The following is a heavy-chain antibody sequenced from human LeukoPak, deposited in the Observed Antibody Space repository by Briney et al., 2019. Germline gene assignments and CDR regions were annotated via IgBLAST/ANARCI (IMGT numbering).Heavy chain of an antibody. J-gene: IGHJ4*02. CDR3: ARDQGRWLVRTFDY. CDR2: IYYSGST. D-gene: IGHD6-19*01. V-gene: IGHV4-39*07. CDR1: GGSISSSSYY. Sequence: SETLSLTCTVSGGSISSSSYYWGWIRQPPGKGLEWIGNIYYSGSTYYNPSLKSRVTISVDTSKNQFSLKLSSVTAADAAVYYCARDQGRWLVRTFDYWGQGTLVTVSS.